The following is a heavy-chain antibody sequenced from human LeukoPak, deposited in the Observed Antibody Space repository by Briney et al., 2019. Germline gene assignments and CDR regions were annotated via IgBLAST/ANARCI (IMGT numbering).Heavy chain of an antibody. V-gene: IGHV4-59*01. CDR2: IYYSGST. D-gene: IGHD3-10*01. J-gene: IGHJ5*02. CDR1: GGPISSYY. Sequence: SETLSLTCTVSGGPISSYYWSWIRQPPGKGLEWIGYIYYSGSTNYNPSLKSRVTISVDTSKNQFSLKLSSVTAADTAVYYCARGRSPDPWGQGTLVTVSS. CDR3: ARGRSPDP.